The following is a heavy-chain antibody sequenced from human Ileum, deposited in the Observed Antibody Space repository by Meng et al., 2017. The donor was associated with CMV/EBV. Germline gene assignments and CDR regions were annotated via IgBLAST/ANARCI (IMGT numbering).Heavy chain of an antibody. J-gene: IGHJ4*02. Sequence: GESLKISCAASGFTVSSHEMSWVRQAPGKGLEWVSSINARGSTTYYADSVKGRLTISRDNYNNTMYVQMNSLRVEDTAIYYCVKGRASPGTSYFDLWGQGTLVTVSS. V-gene: IGHV3-23*01. D-gene: IGHD2-21*01. CDR2: INARGSTT. CDR3: VKGRASPGTSYFDL. CDR1: GFTVSSHE.